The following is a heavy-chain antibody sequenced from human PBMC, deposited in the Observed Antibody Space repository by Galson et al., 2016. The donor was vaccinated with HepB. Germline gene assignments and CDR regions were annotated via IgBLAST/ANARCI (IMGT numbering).Heavy chain of an antibody. CDR2: ISWNSGTL. D-gene: IGHD1-26*01. CDR1: GFTFDEYA. Sequence: SLRLSCAAPGFTFDEYAMHWVRQAPGKGLEWVSGISWNSGTLGYADSVKGRFTISRDNAKNSLYLQMNSLRAEYTACYYCGAGATTYLGSFDYWGQGTLVPVSS. V-gene: IGHV3-9*01. J-gene: IGHJ4*02. CDR3: GAGATTYLGSFDY.